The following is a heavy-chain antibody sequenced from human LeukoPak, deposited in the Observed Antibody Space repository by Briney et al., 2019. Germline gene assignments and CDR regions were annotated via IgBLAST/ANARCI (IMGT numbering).Heavy chain of an antibody. J-gene: IGHJ4*02. CDR3: VKDGEWGLLGFDN. CDR2: ISRSSTYI. D-gene: IGHD1-26*01. CDR1: GFTFSSYS. V-gene: IGHV3-21*03. Sequence: PGGSLRLSCEASGFTFSSYSMNWVRQAPGEGLEWVASISRSSTYIYYADSVKGRFTISRDNAKNSPYLHMNSLRAEDTAVYFCVKDGEWGLLGFDNWGQGTLVTVSS.